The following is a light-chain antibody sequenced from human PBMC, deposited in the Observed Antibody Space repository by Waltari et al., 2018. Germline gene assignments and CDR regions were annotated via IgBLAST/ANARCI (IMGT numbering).Light chain of an antibody. Sequence: QSVLTPPPSVSGAPGQRVILSCAGSGSNVGAGYDVQWYQQLPGRAPTPLINGNTNRPSGVPDRFSGSKSGASASLAITGLQAEDEADYYCQSYDSNVGGSVFGAGTKVSVL. J-gene: IGLJ1*01. CDR1: GSNVGAGYD. V-gene: IGLV1-40*01. CDR3: QSYDSNVGGSV. CDR2: GNT.